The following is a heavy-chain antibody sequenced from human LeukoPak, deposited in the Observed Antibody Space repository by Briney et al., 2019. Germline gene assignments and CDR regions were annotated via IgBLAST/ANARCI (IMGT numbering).Heavy chain of an antibody. CDR3: AKVPLRTSWTFDY. CDR1: GFTFSSYG. V-gene: IGHV3-30*02. J-gene: IGHJ4*02. D-gene: IGHD3/OR15-3a*01. Sequence: PGGSLRLSCAASGFTFSSYGMHWVRQAPGKGLEWVAFIRYDGSNKYYADSVKGRFTISRDNSKNTLYLQMNSLRAEDTAVYYCAKVPLRTSWTFDYWGQGTLVTVSS. CDR2: IRYDGSNK.